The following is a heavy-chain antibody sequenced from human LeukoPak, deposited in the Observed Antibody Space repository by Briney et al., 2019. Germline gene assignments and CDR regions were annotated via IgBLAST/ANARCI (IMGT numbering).Heavy chain of an antibody. CDR1: GGSISSSSYY. Sequence: SETLSLTCTVSGGSISSSSYYWGWIRQPPGKGLEWIGSIYYSGSTYYNPSLKSRVTISVDTSKNQFSLSLSSVTATDTAVYYCARGYGSGSRSTGPKTNWFDPWGQGTLVTVSS. J-gene: IGHJ5*02. V-gene: IGHV4-39*07. CDR2: IYYSGST. D-gene: IGHD3-10*01. CDR3: ARGYGSGSRSTGPKTNWFDP.